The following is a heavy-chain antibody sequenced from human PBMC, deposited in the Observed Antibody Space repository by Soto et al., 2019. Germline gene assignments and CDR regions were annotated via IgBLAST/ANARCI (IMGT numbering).Heavy chain of an antibody. D-gene: IGHD3-3*01. V-gene: IGHV3-30-3*01. Sequence: VGSLRLSCASSVFTFSSYAMHCVRHSPGKWLEWVAVISYDGSNKYYADSVKGRFTISRDNSKNTLYLQMNSLRAEDTAVYYCARDPNTIFGVVIRTEPFDYWGQGTLVTLSS. CDR2: ISYDGSNK. CDR1: VFTFSSYA. J-gene: IGHJ4*02. CDR3: ARDPNTIFGVVIRTEPFDY.